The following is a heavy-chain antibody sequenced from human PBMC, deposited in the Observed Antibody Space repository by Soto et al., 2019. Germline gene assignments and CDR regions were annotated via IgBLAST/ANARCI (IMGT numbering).Heavy chain of an antibody. J-gene: IGHJ4*02. CDR2: ISGSGGST. D-gene: IGHD1-26*01. CDR3: AKGLYSGSYFDY. V-gene: IGHV3-23*01. Sequence: GGSLRLSCAASGFTFSSYAMTWVRQAPGKGLEWVSAISGSGGSTYYADSVKGQFTISRDNSKNTLYLQMNSLRAEDTAVYYCAKGLYSGSYFDYWGQGTLVTVSS. CDR1: GFTFSSYA.